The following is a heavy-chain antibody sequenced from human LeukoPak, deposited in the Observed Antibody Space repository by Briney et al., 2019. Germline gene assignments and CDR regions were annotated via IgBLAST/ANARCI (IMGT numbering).Heavy chain of an antibody. V-gene: IGHV1-2*02. CDR3: ARDGATVVSHNWFDP. CDR2: INPNSGGT. J-gene: IGHJ5*02. D-gene: IGHD4-23*01. CDR1: GNTFTGYY. Sequence: ASVKVSCKASGNTFTGYYMHWVRQAPGQGLEWMGWINPNSGGTNYAQKFQGRVTMTRDTSISTAYMELSRLRSDDTAVYYCARDGATVVSHNWFDPWGQGTLVTVSS.